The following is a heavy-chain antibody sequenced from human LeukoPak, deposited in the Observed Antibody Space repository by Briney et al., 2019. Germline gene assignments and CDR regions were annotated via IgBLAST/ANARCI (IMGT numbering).Heavy chain of an antibody. CDR1: GYTFTGYY. CDR2: INPNSGGT. V-gene: IGHV1-2*02. J-gene: IGHJ4*02. D-gene: IGHD6-13*01. CDR3: ARGYSSSWYVFGY. Sequence: ASVKVSCKASGYTFTGYYMHWVRQAPGQGLEWMGWINPNSGGTNYAQKFQGRVTMTRDTSISTAYMELSRLRSDDTAVYYCARGYSSSWYVFGYWGQGTLVTVSS.